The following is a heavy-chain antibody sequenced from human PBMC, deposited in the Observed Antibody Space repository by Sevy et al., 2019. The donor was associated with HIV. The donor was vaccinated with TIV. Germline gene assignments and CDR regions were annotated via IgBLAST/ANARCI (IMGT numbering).Heavy chain of an antibody. CDR2: ISSSGSTI. J-gene: IGHJ5*02. Sequence: GGFLRLSCAASGFTFSDYYMSWIRQAPGKGLEWVSYISSSGSTIYYAESVEGRVTISRDNAHNSLYLQMNSLRVEDTAVYYCARNERTRANWFDPWGQRTLVTVSS. CDR1: GFTFSDYY. V-gene: IGHV3-11*04. CDR3: ARNERTRANWFDP.